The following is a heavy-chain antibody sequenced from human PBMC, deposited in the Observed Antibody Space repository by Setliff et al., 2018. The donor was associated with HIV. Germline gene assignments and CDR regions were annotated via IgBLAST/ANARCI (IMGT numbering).Heavy chain of an antibody. V-gene: IGHV4-59*12. CDR1: GGSISTYY. J-gene: IGHJ4*02. D-gene: IGHD3-10*01. CDR2: IYFTGSS. Sequence: ETLSLTCTVSGGSISTYYWSWIRQPPGKRLEWIGSIYFTGSSDNNPSLKSRVTLSVDTSKHQFSLRLSSVTAADTAIYYCARGGITTIVRGVTYPYPLYYFDSWGQGTLVTVSS. CDR3: ARGGITTIVRGVTYPYPLYYFDS.